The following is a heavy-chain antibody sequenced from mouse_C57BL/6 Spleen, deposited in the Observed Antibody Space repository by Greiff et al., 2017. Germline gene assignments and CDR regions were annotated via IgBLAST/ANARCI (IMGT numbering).Heavy chain of an antibody. J-gene: IGHJ4*01. CDR3: AKYYGSSYGYYYAMDY. D-gene: IGHD1-1*01. Sequence: EVQLQESGGGLVKPGGSLKLSCAASGFTFSDYGMHWVRQAPEKGLEWVAYISSGSSTIYYADTVKGRFTISRDNAKNTLFLQMTSLRSEDTAMYYCAKYYGSSYGYYYAMDYWGQGTSVTVSS. V-gene: IGHV5-17*01. CDR2: ISSGSSTI. CDR1: GFTFSDYG.